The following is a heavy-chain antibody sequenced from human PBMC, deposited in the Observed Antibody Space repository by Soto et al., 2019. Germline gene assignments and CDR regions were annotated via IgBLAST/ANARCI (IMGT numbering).Heavy chain of an antibody. Sequence: GGSLRLSCAASGFTFSSYGMHWVRQAPGKGLEWVAVISYDGSNKYYADSVKGRFTISRDNSKNTLYLQMNSLRAEDTAVYYCAKDPLGPAAIVASSNWFDPWGQGTLVTVSS. D-gene: IGHD2-2*02. CDR3: AKDPLGPAAIVASSNWFDP. V-gene: IGHV3-30*18. CDR2: ISYDGSNK. J-gene: IGHJ5*02. CDR1: GFTFSSYG.